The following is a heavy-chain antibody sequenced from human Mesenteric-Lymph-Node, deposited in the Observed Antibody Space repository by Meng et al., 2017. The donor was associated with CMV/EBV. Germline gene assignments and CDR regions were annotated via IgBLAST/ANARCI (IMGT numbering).Heavy chain of an antibody. V-gene: IGHV4-39*07. J-gene: IGHJ3*02. CDR1: GGSISGSYS. D-gene: IGHD6-6*01. CDR2: IYYSGST. Sequence: GSLRLSCTVSGGSISGSYSWDWIRQPPGKGLEWIGSIYYSGSTYYKASIRSRVTISVDTSKNQFSLKLTSVTAADTAMYYCARPRLIAARLRELDAFDMWGQGTMVTVSS. CDR3: ARPRLIAARLRELDAFDM.